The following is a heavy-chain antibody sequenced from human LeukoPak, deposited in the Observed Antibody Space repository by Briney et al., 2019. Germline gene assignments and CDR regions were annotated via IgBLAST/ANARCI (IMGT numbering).Heavy chain of an antibody. CDR2: IVVGSGNT. CDR3: AATTNILPVFDY. J-gene: IGHJ4*02. V-gene: IGHV1-58*02. D-gene: IGHD2/OR15-2a*01. CDR1: GFPFTSSA. Sequence: SVQVSCKASGFPFTSSAMQWVRPARGQRLEWIGWIVVGSGNTNYAQKLQERVTITRDMSTSTAYMELSSLRSEDTAVYYCAATTNILPVFDYWGQGTLVTVSS.